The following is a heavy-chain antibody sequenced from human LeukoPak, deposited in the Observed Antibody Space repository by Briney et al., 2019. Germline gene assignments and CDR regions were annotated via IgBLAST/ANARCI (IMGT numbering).Heavy chain of an antibody. CDR2: INPSGGST. D-gene: IGHD1-1*01. J-gene: IGHJ4*02. CDR3: ARGTANDY. Sequence: ASVKVSCKAFGYAFTNYHMHWVRQAPGQGLEWMGIINPSGGSTAYAQNFQGRVTMTRDTSTSTVYMELSSLRPDDTAVYYCARGTANDYWGQGTLVTVSS. V-gene: IGHV1-46*01. CDR1: GYAFTNYH.